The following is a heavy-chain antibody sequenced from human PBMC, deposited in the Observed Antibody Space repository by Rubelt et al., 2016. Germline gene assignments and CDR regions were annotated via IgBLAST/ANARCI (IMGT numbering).Heavy chain of an antibody. Sequence: EVELVESGGGLVQPGGSLRLSCEASGFTFSSFWLHWFRQVPGKGMEWVLGISGSEDKTEYAGPVEGRLTIYGDTSKNTLDSQMNRLGAGGSARYYWVKDWDYGGFPGAVLAGYWGQGALVTVSS. J-gene: IGHJ4*02. D-gene: IGHD4-23*01. CDR2: ISGSEDKT. V-gene: IGHV3-23*04. CDR3: VKDWDYGGFPGAVLAGY. CDR1: GFTFSSFW.